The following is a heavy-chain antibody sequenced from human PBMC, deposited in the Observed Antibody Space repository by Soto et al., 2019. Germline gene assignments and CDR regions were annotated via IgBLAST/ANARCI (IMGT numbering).Heavy chain of an antibody. Sequence: ASVKVSCKASGYTFTNDFMHWVRQAPGQGLEWMGLINPSGSNTTYAQKFRGRVTMTRDTSTTTVYMELTNLRSDVTAVYYCARCIQGDYYYGMDVWGQGTTVTVSS. CDR1: GYTFTNDF. CDR3: ARCIQGDYYYGMDV. D-gene: IGHD5-18*01. J-gene: IGHJ6*02. CDR2: INPSGSNT. V-gene: IGHV1-46*01.